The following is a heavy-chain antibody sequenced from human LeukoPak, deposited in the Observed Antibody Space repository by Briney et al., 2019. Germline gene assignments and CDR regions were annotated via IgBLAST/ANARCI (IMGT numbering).Heavy chain of an antibody. Sequence: GGSLRLSCVASGFSFGSYSINWVRQAPGKGLEWVSYISSSSSTIYYADSVKGRFTISRDNAKNSLYLQMNSLRAEDTAVYYCARAHHRRVYDYVWGSYPYWGQGTLVTVSS. CDR2: ISSSSSTI. D-gene: IGHD3-16*02. J-gene: IGHJ4*02. CDR3: ARAHHRRVYDYVWGSYPY. CDR1: GFSFGSYS. V-gene: IGHV3-48*01.